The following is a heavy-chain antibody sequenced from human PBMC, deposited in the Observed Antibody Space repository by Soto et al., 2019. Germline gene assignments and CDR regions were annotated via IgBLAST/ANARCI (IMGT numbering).Heavy chain of an antibody. Sequence: NKRRASVKVSCKASGYTFTGYYMHWVRQAPGQGLEWMGWINPNSGGTNYAQKFQGWVTMTRDTSISTAYMELSRLRSDDTAVYYCARDWDDSYGSGSSILDYWGQGTLVTVSS. CDR1: GYTFTGYY. J-gene: IGHJ4*02. D-gene: IGHD3-10*01. V-gene: IGHV1-2*04. CDR2: INPNSGGT. CDR3: ARDWDDSYGSGSSILDY.